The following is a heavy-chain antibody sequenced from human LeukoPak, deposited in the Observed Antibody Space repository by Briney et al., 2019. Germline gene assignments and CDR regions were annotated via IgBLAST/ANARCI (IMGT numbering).Heavy chain of an antibody. CDR2: INANSAGT. Sequence: ASVKLSCKASGYTFTGYYMYWVRQAPGQGLEWMGWINANSAGTNYAQKFQGRVTMTRDTSISTAYMELRRLRSDDTAVYYCARGYRFGAFDIWGQGTMVTVSS. CDR3: ARGYRFGAFDI. D-gene: IGHD1-26*01. V-gene: IGHV1-2*02. CDR1: GYTFTGYY. J-gene: IGHJ3*02.